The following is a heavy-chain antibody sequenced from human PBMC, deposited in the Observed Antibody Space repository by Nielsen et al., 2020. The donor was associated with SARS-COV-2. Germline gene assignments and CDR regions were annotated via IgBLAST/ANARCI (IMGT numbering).Heavy chain of an antibody. CDR1: GGSISSSSYY. Sequence: SETLSLTCTVSGGSISSSSYYWGWIRQPPGKGLEWIGSIYYSGSTYYNPSLKSRVTISVDTSKNQFSLKLSSVTAADTAVYYCARASWDTGWYFDLWGRGTLVTVSS. CDR3: ARASWDTGWYFDL. D-gene: IGHD1-26*01. CDR2: IYYSGST. V-gene: IGHV4-39*07. J-gene: IGHJ2*01.